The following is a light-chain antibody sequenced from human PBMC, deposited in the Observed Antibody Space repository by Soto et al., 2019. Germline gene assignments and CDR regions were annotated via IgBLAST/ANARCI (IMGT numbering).Light chain of an antibody. CDR2: DAS. V-gene: IGKV1-33*01. J-gene: IGKJ1*01. CDR3: LQHNSYPWT. Sequence: DIQMTQSPSSLSASVGDRINITRQASQDISNYLNWYQQKPGKAPKLLIYDASNLEAGVPSRFSGSGSGTEFTLTISSLQPEDFATYYCLQHNSYPWTFGQGTKVDIK. CDR1: QDISNY.